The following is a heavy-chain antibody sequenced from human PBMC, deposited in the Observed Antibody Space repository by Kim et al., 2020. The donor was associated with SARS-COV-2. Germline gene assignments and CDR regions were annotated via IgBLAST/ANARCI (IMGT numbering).Heavy chain of an antibody. J-gene: IGHJ6*02. CDR2: INDDGWGT. Sequence: RRAQGKGLGWVYRINDDGWGTVYADSFQGRFARSRDNAKKSVFLQLSSLGAEGTAVYFCARTNHFAMDVWGQGTTVTVSS. D-gene: IGHD2-8*01. CDR3: ARTNHFAMDV. V-gene: IGHV3-74*01.